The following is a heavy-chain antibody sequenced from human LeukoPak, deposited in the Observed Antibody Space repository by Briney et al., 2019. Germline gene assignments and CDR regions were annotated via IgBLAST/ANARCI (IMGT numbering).Heavy chain of an antibody. D-gene: IGHD1-26*01. V-gene: IGHV4-59*01. CDR1: GGSIRNYY. CDR3: ARVVGGSLWGVDAFDI. CDR2: IYYSGST. Sequence: SETLSLTCTVSGGSIRNYYWSWIRQPPGKGLEWIGYIYYSGSTNYNPSLKSRVTISVDTSKNQFSLKLSSVTAADTAVYYCARVVGGSLWGVDAFDIWGQGTMVTVSS. J-gene: IGHJ3*02.